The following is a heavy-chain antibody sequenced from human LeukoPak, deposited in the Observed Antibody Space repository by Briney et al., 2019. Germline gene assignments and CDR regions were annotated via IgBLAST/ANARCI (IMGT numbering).Heavy chain of an antibody. CDR3: ARGGYYDSSGYYY. CDR1: GVSISSGDYY. D-gene: IGHD3-22*01. CDR2: IYYSGST. Sequence: RSSETLSLTCTVSGVSISSGDYYWSWIRQPPGKGLEWIGYIYYSGSTYYNPSLKSRVTISVDTSKNQFSLKLSSVTATYTAEYYCARGGYYDSSGYYYWGQGTLVTVSS. J-gene: IGHJ4*02. V-gene: IGHV4-30-4*08.